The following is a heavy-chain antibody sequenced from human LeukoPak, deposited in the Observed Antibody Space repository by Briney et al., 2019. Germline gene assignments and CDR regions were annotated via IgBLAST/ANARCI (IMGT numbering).Heavy chain of an antibody. D-gene: IGHD3-10*01. CDR1: GFTFSTYA. J-gene: IGHJ4*02. CDR3: AKAYYYGSGSYSSPVDY. V-gene: IGHV3-23*01. Sequence: PGGSLRLSCEASGFTFSTYAMNWVRQAPGKGLEWVSAISGSGVNTYYADSVKGRFTISRDNSKNTLYLQMSSLRAEDTAVYYCAKAYYYGSGSYSSPVDYWGQGTLVTVSS. CDR2: ISGSGVNT.